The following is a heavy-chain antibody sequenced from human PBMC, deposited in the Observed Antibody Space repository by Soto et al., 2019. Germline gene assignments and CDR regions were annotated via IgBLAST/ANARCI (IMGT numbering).Heavy chain of an antibody. CDR3: ARLQFGEGFDY. J-gene: IGHJ4*02. CDR2: ILHTGGT. Sequence: TLSLTCAVADGSSIVGGFSWSWIRQPPGKGLEWIGYILHTGGTQYNPSLKSRVSMSVDKSKNQFSLHLTSVTAADTAVYYCARLQFGEGFDYWGQGALVTVSS. CDR1: DGSSIVGGFS. D-gene: IGHD3-10*01. V-gene: IGHV4-30-2*01.